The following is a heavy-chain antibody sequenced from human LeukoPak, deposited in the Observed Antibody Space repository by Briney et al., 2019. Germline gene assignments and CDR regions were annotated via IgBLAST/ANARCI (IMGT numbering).Heavy chain of an antibody. CDR3: ARDDYRGVTNFDP. CDR2: ISYTGST. CDR1: GGSISPYF. Sequence: PSETLSLTCTVSGGSISPYFWSWIRQPPGKGLEWIGYISYTGSTNYNPSLKSRATISVDTSKNQFSLQLTSVTAADTAVYYCARDDYRGVTNFDPWGQGTLVSVSS. J-gene: IGHJ5*02. V-gene: IGHV4-59*01. D-gene: IGHD3-10*01.